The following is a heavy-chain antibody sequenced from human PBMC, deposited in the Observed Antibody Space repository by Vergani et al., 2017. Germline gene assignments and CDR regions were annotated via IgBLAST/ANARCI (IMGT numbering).Heavy chain of an antibody. CDR2: INPSGGST. J-gene: IGHJ4*02. CDR3: ARDQEGEYWSTQPNYFDY. V-gene: IGHV1-46*01. CDR1: GYTFTSYY. Sequence: QVQLVQSGAEVKKPGASVKVSCKASGYTFTSYYMHWVRQAPGQGLEWMGIINPSGGSTSYAQKFQGRVTITADKSTSTAYMELSSLRSEDTAVYYCARDQEGEYWSTQPNYFDYWGQGTLVTVSS. D-gene: IGHD2/OR15-2a*01.